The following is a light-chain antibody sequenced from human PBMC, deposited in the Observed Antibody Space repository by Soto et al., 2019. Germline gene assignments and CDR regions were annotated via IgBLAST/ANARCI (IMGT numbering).Light chain of an antibody. V-gene: IGKV3-20*01. CDR1: QSVSSNY. Sequence: SVLTQYTGTLSLSPGERATLSCRASQSVSSNYLAWYQQKPGQAPRLLIYDSSSRATGIPDRFSGSGSGTDFTLTISRLEPEDFAVYYCQQYGSSPDTFGQGTMV. J-gene: IGKJ1*01. CDR2: DSS. CDR3: QQYGSSPDT.